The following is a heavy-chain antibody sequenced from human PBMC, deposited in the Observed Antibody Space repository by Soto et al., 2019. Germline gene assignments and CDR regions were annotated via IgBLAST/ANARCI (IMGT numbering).Heavy chain of an antibody. CDR3: ARTLDYGHMDV. Sequence: PSETLSLTCTVSGDSVRNQYWSWIRRPPGRGLEWIGYIYRSGSTKYNPSLKSRLTISVDTPKNQFSLKLSSVTAADTAVYSCARTLDYGHMDVWGKGTTVTVSS. V-gene: IGHV4-4*09. CDR1: GDSVRNQY. J-gene: IGHJ6*03. CDR2: IYRSGST. D-gene: IGHD3-16*01.